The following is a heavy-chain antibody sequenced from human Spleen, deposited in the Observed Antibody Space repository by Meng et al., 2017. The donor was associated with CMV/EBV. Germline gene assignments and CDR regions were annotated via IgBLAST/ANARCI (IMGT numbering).Heavy chain of an antibody. J-gene: IGHJ4*02. CDR3: AKVRNYETY. CDR1: GFTFSSFA. CDR2: TTGRADYT. Sequence: GESLKISCATSGFTFSSFAMAWVRQAPGKGLEWVSSTTGRADYTYYADSVRGWFTISRDNSKNTLYLQMNSLRADDTALYYCAKVRNYETYWGQGALVTVSS. V-gene: IGHV3-23*01. D-gene: IGHD1-7*01.